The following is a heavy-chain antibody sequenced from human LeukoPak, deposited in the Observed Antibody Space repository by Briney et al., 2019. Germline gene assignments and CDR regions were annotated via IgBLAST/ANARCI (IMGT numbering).Heavy chain of an antibody. Sequence: GGSLRLSCAASGFTFSSYGMRWVRQAPGKGLEWVAAITGSGGSTYYADSVKGRFTISRDNSKNTLYLQMNSLRAEDTAVYYCAKAASRDGLEWAFDIWGQGTMVTVSS. CDR3: AKAASRDGLEWAFDI. V-gene: IGHV3-23*01. CDR1: GFTFSSYG. CDR2: ITGSGGST. D-gene: IGHD5-24*01. J-gene: IGHJ3*02.